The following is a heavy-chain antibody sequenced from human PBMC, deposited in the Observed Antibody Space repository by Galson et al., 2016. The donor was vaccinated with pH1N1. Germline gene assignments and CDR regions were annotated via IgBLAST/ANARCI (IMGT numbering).Heavy chain of an antibody. CDR1: GYPFSSFY. CDR2: IDPSGVTT. CDR3: ARDAGSYYGYFDY. Sequence: SVKVSCKASGYPFSSFYMHWVRQAPGQGHEWMGIIDPSGVTTIYAQKFQGRVTLTRDTSTRTVYMELTSLRSEDTAVYYCARDAGSYYGYFDYWGQGTLVTVSS. J-gene: IGHJ4*02. V-gene: IGHV1-46*01. D-gene: IGHD3-10*01.